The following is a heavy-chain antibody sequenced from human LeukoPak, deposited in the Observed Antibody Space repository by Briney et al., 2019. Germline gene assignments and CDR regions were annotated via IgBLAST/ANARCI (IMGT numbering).Heavy chain of an antibody. D-gene: IGHD6-19*01. J-gene: IGHJ4*02. Sequence: SETLSLTCAVYGGSFSGYYWSWIRQPPGKGLEWSGEINHSGSTNYNPSLKSRVTISVDTSKNQFSLKLSSVTAADTAVYYCASGPFIAVDYWGQGTLVPVSS. CDR1: GGSFSGYY. CDR2: INHSGST. CDR3: ASGPFIAVDY. V-gene: IGHV4-34*01.